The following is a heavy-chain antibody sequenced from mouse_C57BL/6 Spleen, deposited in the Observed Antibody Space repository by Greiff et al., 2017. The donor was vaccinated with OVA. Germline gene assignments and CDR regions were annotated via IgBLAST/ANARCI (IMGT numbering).Heavy chain of an antibody. V-gene: IGHV1-64*01. CDR2: IHPNSGST. CDR3: ARRRVNYVNYAMDY. CDR1: GYPFTSYW. Sequence: QVQLPQPGAELVKPGASVTLSCKASGYPFTSYWMHWLKQRPGHGLAWIGMIHPNSGSTNYNEKFKSKATLTVDKSSSTAYMQLSSLTSEDSAVYYCARRRVNYVNYAMDYWGQGTSVTVSS. D-gene: IGHD2-4*01. J-gene: IGHJ4*01.